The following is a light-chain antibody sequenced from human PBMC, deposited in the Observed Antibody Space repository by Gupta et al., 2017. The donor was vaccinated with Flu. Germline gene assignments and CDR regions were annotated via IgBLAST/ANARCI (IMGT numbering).Light chain of an antibody. CDR3: SSYRSSTTYV. CDR2: DVS. V-gene: IGLV2-14*01. CDR1: SSDVGGYNY. Sequence: SALTQPASVSGSPGQPLTISCTGTSSDVGGYNYVSWFQQYPGKAPKLMIYDVSNRPSGVSSRFSGSKSGNTASLTISGLQAEDEADYYCSSYRSSTTYVFGTGTKVTVL. J-gene: IGLJ1*01.